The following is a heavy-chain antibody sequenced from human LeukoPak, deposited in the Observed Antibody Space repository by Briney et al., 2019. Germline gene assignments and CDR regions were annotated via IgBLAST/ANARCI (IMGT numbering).Heavy chain of an antibody. D-gene: IGHD2-21*01. J-gene: IGHJ5*02. CDR2: IYTSGST. CDR1: GGSISSGSYY. CDR3: ATLFCGGDCYLVS. V-gene: IGHV4-61*02. Sequence: PSETLSLTCTVSGGSISSGSYYWSWIRQPAGKGLEWIGRIYTSGSTNYNPSLKSRVTISVDTSKNQFSLKLGSVTAADTAVYYCATLFCGGDCYLVSWGQGTLVTVSS.